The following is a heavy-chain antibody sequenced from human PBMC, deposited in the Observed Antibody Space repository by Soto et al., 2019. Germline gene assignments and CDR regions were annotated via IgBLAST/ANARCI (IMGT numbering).Heavy chain of an antibody. V-gene: IGHV1-69*01. CDR3: ARSQGSSTSLEIYYYYYYGMDV. CDR2: IIPISDTT. J-gene: IGHJ6*02. CDR1: GGTFSSYA. D-gene: IGHD2-2*01. Sequence: QVQPVQSGAEVKKPGSSVKVSCKASGGTFSSYAISWVRQAPGQGLEWMGGIIPISDTTNYAQKFQGRVTITADESTSTAYMVLSSLRSEDTAVYYCARSQGSSTSLEIYYYYYYGMDVWGQGTTVTVSS.